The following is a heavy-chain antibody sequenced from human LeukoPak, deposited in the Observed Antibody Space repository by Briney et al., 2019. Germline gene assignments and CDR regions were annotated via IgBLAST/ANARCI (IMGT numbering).Heavy chain of an antibody. CDR2: ISGSGGST. D-gene: IGHD5-18*01. V-gene: IGHV3-23*01. CDR1: GFTFSSYA. J-gene: IGHJ5*02. Sequence: GGSLRLSCAASGFTFSSYAMSWVRQAPGKGLEWVSAISGSGGSTYYADSVKGRFTISRDNSKNTLYLQMNSLRAEDTAVYYCAQRDRGPRGYSYGPWGQGTLVTVSS. CDR3: AQRDRGPRGYSYGP.